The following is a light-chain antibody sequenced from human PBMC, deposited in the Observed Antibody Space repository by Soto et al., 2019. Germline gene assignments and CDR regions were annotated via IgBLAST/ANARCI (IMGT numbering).Light chain of an antibody. Sequence: DIQMTQSPSSLSASVGDRVTITCQASQDISNYLNWYQQKPGKAPKLLIYDASNLETGGPSRFSGSGSRTDFTFTISSRRPEDIATYYCQQYDNLPPFTFGPGTKVDIK. CDR2: DAS. J-gene: IGKJ3*01. V-gene: IGKV1-33*01. CDR3: QQYDNLPPFT. CDR1: QDISNY.